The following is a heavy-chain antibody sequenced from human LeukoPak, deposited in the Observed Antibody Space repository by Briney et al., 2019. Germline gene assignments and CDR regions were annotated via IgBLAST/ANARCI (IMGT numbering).Heavy chain of an antibody. Sequence: GGSLRLSCAASGFTFSSYEMNWVRQAPGKGLEWVSYISSSGSTIYYADSVRGRFTISRDNAKNSLYLQMNSLRAEDTAVYYCASRYSSSWYYYYYYMDVWGKGTTVTVSS. J-gene: IGHJ6*03. CDR1: GFTFSSYE. D-gene: IGHD6-13*01. CDR3: ASRYSSSWYYYYYYMDV. V-gene: IGHV3-48*03. CDR2: ISSSGSTI.